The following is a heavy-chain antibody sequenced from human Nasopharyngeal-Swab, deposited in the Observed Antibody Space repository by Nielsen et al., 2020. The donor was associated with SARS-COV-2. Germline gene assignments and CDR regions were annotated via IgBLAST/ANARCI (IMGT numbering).Heavy chain of an antibody. Sequence: GESLKISCAASGFTFSDYTMNWVRQAPGQGLEWVSSISSSGSYMYYTDSVKGRFTMSRDNAKNSLYLQMNSLRAEDTAVYYCASDSRYWGQGTPVTVSS. D-gene: IGHD2-2*01. CDR3: ASDSRY. J-gene: IGHJ4*02. V-gene: IGHV3-21*01. CDR2: ISSSGSYM. CDR1: GFTFSDYT.